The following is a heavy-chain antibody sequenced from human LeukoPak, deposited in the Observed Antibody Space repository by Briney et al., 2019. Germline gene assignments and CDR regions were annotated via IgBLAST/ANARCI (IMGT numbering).Heavy chain of an antibody. V-gene: IGHV4-39*01. D-gene: IGHD3-10*01. Sequence: PSETLSLTCTVSGASISSRDYYWGWIRQPPGKGLEWIGSISYSGSTFYNPSLKSRATTSVDTSKNQFSLRLTSVTAVDTAVYYCARHPTLPSGPKNLDYWGQGTLVTVSS. CDR1: GASISSRDYY. CDR3: ARHPTLPSGPKNLDY. CDR2: ISYSGST. J-gene: IGHJ4*02.